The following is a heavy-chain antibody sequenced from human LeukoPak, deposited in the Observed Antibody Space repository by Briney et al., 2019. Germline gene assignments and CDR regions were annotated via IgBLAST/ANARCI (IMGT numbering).Heavy chain of an antibody. J-gene: IGHJ4*02. CDR3: ARDIGVAAAAYDY. Sequence: GGSLRLSCAASGFTFSSYEMNWVRQAPGKGLEWVSSISSSSSYIYYADSVKGRFTISRDNAKNSLYLQMNSLRAEDTAVYYCARDIGVAAAAYDYWGQGTLVTVSS. V-gene: IGHV3-21*01. CDR2: ISSSSSYI. CDR1: GFTFSSYE. D-gene: IGHD6-13*01.